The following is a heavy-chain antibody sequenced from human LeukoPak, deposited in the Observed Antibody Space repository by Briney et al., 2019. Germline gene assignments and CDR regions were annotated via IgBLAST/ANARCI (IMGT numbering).Heavy chain of an antibody. Sequence: GGSLRLSCAASGFTFSSYAMSWVRQAPGKGLEWVSAISGSGGSTYYADSVKGRFTISRDNSKNTLYLQMNSLRAEDTAVYYCAKVPEEGTMIVVATPPSNWGQGTLVTVSS. CDR1: GFTFSSYA. D-gene: IGHD3-22*01. J-gene: IGHJ4*02. CDR3: AKVPEEGTMIVVATPPSN. V-gene: IGHV3-23*01. CDR2: ISGSGGST.